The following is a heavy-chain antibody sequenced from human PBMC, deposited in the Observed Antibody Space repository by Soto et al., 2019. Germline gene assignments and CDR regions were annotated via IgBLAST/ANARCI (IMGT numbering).Heavy chain of an antibody. Sequence: ASVKVSCKASGYTFTGYYMHWVRQAPGQGLEWMGIINPSGGSTSYAQKFQGRVTMTRDTSTSTVYMELSSLRSEDTAVYYCATRGYCSSTSCYVFDYWGQGTLVTVSS. CDR2: INPSGGST. D-gene: IGHD2-2*01. CDR3: ATRGYCSSTSCYVFDY. J-gene: IGHJ4*02. CDR1: GYTFTGYY. V-gene: IGHV1-46*01.